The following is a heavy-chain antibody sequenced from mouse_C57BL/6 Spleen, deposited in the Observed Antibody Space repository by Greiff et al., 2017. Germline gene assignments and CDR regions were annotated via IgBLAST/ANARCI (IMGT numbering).Heavy chain of an antibody. CDR3: ARGATTVVATRYFDV. CDR1: GYTFTSYW. D-gene: IGHD1-1*01. Sequence: VQLQQPGAELVKPGASVKMSCKASGYTFTSYWITWVKQRPGQGLEWIGDIYPGSGSTNYNEKFKSKATLTVDTSSSTAYMQLSSLTSENSAVYYGARGATTVVATRYFDVWGTGTTVTVSS. CDR2: IYPGSGST. V-gene: IGHV1-55*01. J-gene: IGHJ1*03.